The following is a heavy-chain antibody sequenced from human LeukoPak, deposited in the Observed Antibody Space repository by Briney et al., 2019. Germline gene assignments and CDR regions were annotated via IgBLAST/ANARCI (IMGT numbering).Heavy chain of an antibody. V-gene: IGHV3-21*01. D-gene: IGHD4-23*01. CDR2: ISSSSSYI. Sequence: GGSLRLSCAASGFTFSSYSMNWVRQAPGKGLEWVSSISSSSSYIYYADSVKGRFTISRDNAKNSLYLQMNSLRAEDTAVYYCAGDRDGGNSVFDYWGQGTLVTVSS. J-gene: IGHJ4*02. CDR3: AGDRDGGNSVFDY. CDR1: GFTFSSYS.